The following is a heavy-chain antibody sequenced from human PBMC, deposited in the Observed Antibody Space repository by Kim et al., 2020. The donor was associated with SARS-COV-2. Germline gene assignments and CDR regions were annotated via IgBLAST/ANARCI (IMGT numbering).Heavy chain of an antibody. CDR1: GFTFSSYS. D-gene: IGHD7-27*01. J-gene: IGHJ6*02. V-gene: IGHV3-21*01. CDR2: ISSSSSYI. Sequence: GGSLRLSCAASGFTFSSYSMNWVRQAPGKGLEWVSSISSSSSYIYYADSVKGRFTISRDNAKNSLYLQMNSLRAEDTAVYYCARDLGLGNWGRYYYYGKGVWGQGTTVTVSS. CDR3: ARDLGLGNWGRYYYYGKGV.